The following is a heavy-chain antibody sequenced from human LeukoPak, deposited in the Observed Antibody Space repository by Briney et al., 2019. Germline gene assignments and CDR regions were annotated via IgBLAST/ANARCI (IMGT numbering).Heavy chain of an antibody. Sequence: SETLSLTCTVSGGSISSGSHFWTWIRQPAGKGLEWIGHIFARQNTNYNPSLKSRLTILEDTSKNQFSLKLSSVTAADTAVYYCARDHSYYYDSSGYYYVIGSGGMDVWGKGTTVTVSS. V-gene: IGHV4-61*10. CDR3: ARDHSYYYDSSGYYYVIGSGGMDV. CDR1: GGSISSGSHF. D-gene: IGHD3-22*01. CDR2: IFARQNT. J-gene: IGHJ6*03.